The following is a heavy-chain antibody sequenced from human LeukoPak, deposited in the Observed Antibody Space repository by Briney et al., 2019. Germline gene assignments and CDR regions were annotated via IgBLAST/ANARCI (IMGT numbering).Heavy chain of an antibody. Sequence: GGSLRLSCSASGFIFSTYSMNWVRQAPGKGLEWLSYISSARSTTYYADSVKGRFTISRDNAKSSLYLQMNSLRHEDTAVYYCARVSTDWSLDYWGQGALVTVSS. D-gene: IGHD6-19*01. CDR2: ISSARSTT. J-gene: IGHJ4*02. CDR1: GFIFSTYS. CDR3: ARVSTDWSLDY. V-gene: IGHV3-48*02.